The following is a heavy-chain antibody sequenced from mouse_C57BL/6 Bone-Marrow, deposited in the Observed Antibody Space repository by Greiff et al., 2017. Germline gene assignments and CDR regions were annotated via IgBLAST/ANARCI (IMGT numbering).Heavy chain of an antibody. V-gene: IGHV2-4*01. CDR2: IWSGGST. J-gene: IGHJ4*01. Sequence: QVQLKQSGPGLVQPSQSLSITCTVSGFSLTSYGVPWVRQPPGKGLEWLGVIWSGGSTDNNAAFISRLSISKDNTKNQIFFKMNSLQAADTAISYCAKKGAMDYWGQGTSITVTA. CDR3: AKKGAMDY. CDR1: GFSLTSYG.